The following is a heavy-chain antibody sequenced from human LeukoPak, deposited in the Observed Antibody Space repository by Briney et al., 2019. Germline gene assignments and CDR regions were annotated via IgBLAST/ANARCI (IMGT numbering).Heavy chain of an antibody. V-gene: IGHV3-11*01. J-gene: IGHJ3*02. D-gene: IGHD6-6*01. CDR3: ARLIAAPTDAFDI. Sequence: SGGSLRLSYAASGFTFSDYYMSWIRQAPGKGLEWVSYISSSGSTIYYADSVKGRFTISRDNAKNSLYLQMNSLRAEDTAVYYCARLIAAPTDAFDIWGQGTMVTVSS. CDR1: GFTFSDYY. CDR2: ISSSGSTI.